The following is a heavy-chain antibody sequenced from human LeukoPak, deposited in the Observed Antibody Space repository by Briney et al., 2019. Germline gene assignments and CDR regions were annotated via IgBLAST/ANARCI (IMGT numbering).Heavy chain of an antibody. CDR1: GFTFSSYA. CDR3: AKVRGSSWYYSD. J-gene: IGHJ4*02. Sequence: GGSLRLSCAASGFTFSSYAMSWVRQAPGKGLDGVSAISGSGGSTYYADSVKGRFTISRDNSKNTLYLQMNSLRAEDTAVYYCAKVRGSSWYYSDWGQGTLVTVSS. CDR2: ISGSGGST. V-gene: IGHV3-23*01. D-gene: IGHD6-13*01.